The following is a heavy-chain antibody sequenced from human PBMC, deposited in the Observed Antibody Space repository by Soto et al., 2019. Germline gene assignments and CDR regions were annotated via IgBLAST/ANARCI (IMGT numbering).Heavy chain of an antibody. CDR2: INPNSGGT. J-gene: IGHJ5*02. CDR1: GYTFTGYY. CDR3: ARDGGYCSGGSCRGFDT. Sequence: QVQLVQSGAEVKKPGASVKVSCKASGYTFTGYYMHWVRQAPGQGLEWMGWINPNSGGTNYAQKFQGWVTMTRDTSISTAYMELSRLRSDDTAVYYCARDGGYCSGGSCRGFDTWGQGTLVTVSS. D-gene: IGHD2-15*01. V-gene: IGHV1-2*04.